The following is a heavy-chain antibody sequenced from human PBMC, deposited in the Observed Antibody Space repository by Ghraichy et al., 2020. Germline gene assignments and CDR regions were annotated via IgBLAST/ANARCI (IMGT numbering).Heavy chain of an antibody. CDR2: ISRRGDDT. D-gene: IGHD4-23*01. J-gene: IGHJ3*01. CDR1: GFSFSSHG. CDR3: ARDDIITPNCFEDAFDF. V-gene: IGHV3-23*01. Sequence: GGSLRLSCEASGFSFSSHGMSWVRQAPGQGLEWVSAISRRGDDTYYAYSVKGRFTVSRDNSKKTLFLQMNSLRADTTAVYFCARDDIITPNCFEDAFDFWGQGKVVTVSS.